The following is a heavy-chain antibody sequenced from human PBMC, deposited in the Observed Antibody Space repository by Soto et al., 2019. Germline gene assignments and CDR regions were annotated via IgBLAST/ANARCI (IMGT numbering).Heavy chain of an antibody. CDR3: ARVQLLAVATPGVLSG. J-gene: IGHJ6*03. CDR2: TYYKSKWYT. Sequence: AVSGQTVALVSAPCNRIRKYPARGLEWLGGTYYKSKWYTDYAVSVKSRITINPDTSKNQFSLQLNSVTPEDTAVYFCARVQLLAVATPGVLSGWCKGTKVPVSS. CDR1: GQTVALVSAP. D-gene: IGHD6-19*01. V-gene: IGHV6-1*01.